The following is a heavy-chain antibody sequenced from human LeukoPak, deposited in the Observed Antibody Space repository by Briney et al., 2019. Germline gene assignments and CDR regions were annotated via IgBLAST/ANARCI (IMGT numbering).Heavy chain of an antibody. V-gene: IGHV3-21*01. J-gene: IGHJ4*02. CDR2: ISSSSSYI. CDR1: GFTFSSYS. Sequence: GGSLRLSCAASGFTFSSYSMNWVRQAPGKGLEWVSSISSSSSYIYYADSVKGRFTISRDNAKNSLYLQMNSLRAEDTAVYYCARRPGYSYEPVDYWGQGTLVTVSS. D-gene: IGHD5-18*01. CDR3: ARRPGYSYEPVDY.